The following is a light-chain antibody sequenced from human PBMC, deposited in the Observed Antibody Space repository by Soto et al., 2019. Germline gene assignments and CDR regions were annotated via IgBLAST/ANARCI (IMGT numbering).Light chain of an antibody. CDR1: SSDVGGYNY. Sequence: QSVLTQPRSVSGSPGQSVTISCTGTSSDVGGYNYVSWYQQHPGKAPKLMIYDVSKRPSGVPDRFSGSKSGNTASLTISGLXAEDEADYYCCSYAGSYTFYVFGTGTKLTVL. V-gene: IGLV2-11*01. CDR2: DVS. CDR3: CSYAGSYTFYV. J-gene: IGLJ1*01.